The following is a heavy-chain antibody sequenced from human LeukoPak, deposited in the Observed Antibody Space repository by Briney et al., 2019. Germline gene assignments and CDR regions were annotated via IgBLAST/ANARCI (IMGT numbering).Heavy chain of an antibody. J-gene: IGHJ4*02. Sequence: GGSLRLSCAASGFTFSSYGMHWVRQAPGKGLEWVAVIWYDGSNRYYADSVKGRFTISRDDSKSIAYLQMNSLKTEDTAVYYCTRVDSDYYDFWSGFDYWGQGTLVTVSS. CDR3: TRVDSDYYDFWSGFDY. V-gene: IGHV3-33*01. D-gene: IGHD3-3*01. CDR1: GFTFSSYG. CDR2: IWYDGSNR.